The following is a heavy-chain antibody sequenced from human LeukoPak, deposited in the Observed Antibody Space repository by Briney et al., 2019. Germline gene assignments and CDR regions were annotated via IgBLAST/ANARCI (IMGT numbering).Heavy chain of an antibody. Sequence: GGSLRPSCAASGFTFSNAWIHWVRQAPGKGLVWVSRKGDESSTNYADSVKGRFTISRDNAKNTVYLHMNSLRVEDAAVYYCARGIKNYYGVDVWGQGTTVTVSS. J-gene: IGHJ6*02. CDR1: GFTFSNAW. D-gene: IGHD2-15*01. CDR2: KGDESST. CDR3: ARGIKNYYGVDV. V-gene: IGHV3-74*01.